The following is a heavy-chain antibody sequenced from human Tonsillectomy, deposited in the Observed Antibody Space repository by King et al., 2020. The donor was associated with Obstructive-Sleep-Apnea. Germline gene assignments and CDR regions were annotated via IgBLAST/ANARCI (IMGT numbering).Heavy chain of an antibody. CDR2: INPNSGGT. D-gene: IGHD3-22*01. J-gene: IGHJ4*02. CDR3: AKVGDITYYYDSSGSQD. CDR1: GYTFTDYY. Sequence: QLVQSGAEVKKPGASVKVSCKASGYTFTDYYMHWVRQAPGQGLEWMGWINPNSGGTNYAQKFQGRVTMTRDTAISTAYMELSRLRSDDTAVYYCAKVGDITYYYDSSGSQDWGQGTLVTVSS. V-gene: IGHV1-2*02.